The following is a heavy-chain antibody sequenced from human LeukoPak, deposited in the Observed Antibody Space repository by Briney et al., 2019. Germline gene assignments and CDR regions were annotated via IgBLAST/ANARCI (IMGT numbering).Heavy chain of an antibody. V-gene: IGHV3-23*01. CDR2: ITDDEDT. CDR3: AKVDYWSPENYFDS. CDR1: GFPFRSYA. Sequence: QTGGPLRLSCVASGFPFRSYAMTWVPQTPGKGLESVSVITDDEDTYYADSVKGRFNISRDNSQNTVFLQMNSLRVEDTAVYYCAKVDYWSPENYFDSWGQGTLVTVSS. D-gene: IGHD1-1*01. J-gene: IGHJ4*02.